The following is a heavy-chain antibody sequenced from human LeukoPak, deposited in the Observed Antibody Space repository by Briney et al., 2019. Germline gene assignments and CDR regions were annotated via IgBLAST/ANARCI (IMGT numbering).Heavy chain of an antibody. CDR3: ARDSYYYDSSGYYDNYYYGMDV. V-gene: IGHV3-30*04. CDR1: GFTFSSYA. D-gene: IGHD3-22*01. J-gene: IGHJ6*02. CDR2: ISYDGSNK. Sequence: PGRSLRLSCAASGFTFSSYAMHWVRQAAGKGLGWVGVISYDGSNKYYADSVKGRFTISRDNSKNTLYLQMNSLRAEDTAVYYCARDSYYYDSSGYYDNYYYGMDVWGQGTTVTVSS.